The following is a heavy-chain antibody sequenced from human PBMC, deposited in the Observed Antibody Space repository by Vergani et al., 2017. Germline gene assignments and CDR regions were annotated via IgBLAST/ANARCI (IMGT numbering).Heavy chain of an antibody. V-gene: IGHV3-74*03. CDR2: INTDGSST. CDR3: ARDRRLXSSSSRDYYYYMDF. CDR1: GFTFSSFW. J-gene: IGHJ6*03. Sequence: EVQLVESGGGLAQPGGSLRLSCAASGFTFSSFWIHWVRQAPGKGLVWVSRINTDGSSTTYADSVKGRFTISRDNAKNTVYLQMNSLRAEDTAVYYCARDRRLXSSSSRDYYYYMDFWGKGTTVTVSS. D-gene: IGHD6-6*01.